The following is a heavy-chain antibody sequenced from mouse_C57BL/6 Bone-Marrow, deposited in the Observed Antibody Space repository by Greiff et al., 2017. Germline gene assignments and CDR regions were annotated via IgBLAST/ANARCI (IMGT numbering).Heavy chain of an antibody. J-gene: IGHJ4*01. V-gene: IGHV1-81*01. CDR3: ARDTIYYDYDEGDAMDY. CDR2: IYPRSGNT. D-gene: IGHD2-4*01. CDR1: GYTFTSYG. Sequence: QVQLKESGAELARPGASVKLSCKASGYTFTSYGISWVKQRTGQGLEWIGEIYPRSGNTYYNEKFKGKATLTADKSSSTAYMELRSLTSEDSAVYFCARDTIYYDYDEGDAMDYWGQGTSVTVSS.